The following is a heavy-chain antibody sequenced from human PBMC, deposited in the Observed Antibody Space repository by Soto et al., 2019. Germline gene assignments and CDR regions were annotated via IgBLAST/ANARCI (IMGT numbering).Heavy chain of an antibody. Sequence: QVQLQESGPGLVKPSGNLSLTCAVSSGSISSSNWWNWVRQPPGKGLEWIGEIYYSGTTNYNPSLKSRVTISVDKSKNQCSLNLSSVTAADTAMYYCARRSLAVSSTWLDYWGQGTLVTVSS. D-gene: IGHD6-19*01. J-gene: IGHJ4*02. CDR1: SGSISSSNW. CDR3: ARRSLAVSSTWLDY. V-gene: IGHV4-4*02. CDR2: IYYSGTT.